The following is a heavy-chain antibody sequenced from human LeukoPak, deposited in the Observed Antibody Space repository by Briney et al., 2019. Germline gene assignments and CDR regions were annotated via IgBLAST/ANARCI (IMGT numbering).Heavy chain of an antibody. V-gene: IGHV3-21*04. D-gene: IGHD3-10*01. Sequence: PGGSLRLSCAASGFTFSSYSMNWVRQAPGKGLEWVSSISSSSSYIYYADSVKGRFTISRDNAKNSLYLQMNSLRAEDTTIYYCAKGSHMVRGLIVPNYYYYMDVWGKGTTVTVSS. CDR2: ISSSSSYI. J-gene: IGHJ6*03. CDR1: GFTFSSYS. CDR3: AKGSHMVRGLIVPNYYYYMDV.